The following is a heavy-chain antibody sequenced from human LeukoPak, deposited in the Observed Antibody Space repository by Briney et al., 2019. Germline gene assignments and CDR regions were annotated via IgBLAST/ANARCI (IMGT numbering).Heavy chain of an antibody. V-gene: IGHV4-34*01. CDR1: GGSFSGYY. CDR3: ASNNGSGNDY. Sequence: SETLSLTCAVYGGSFSGYYWSWIRQPPGKGLEWIGEINHSGSTNYNPSLESRVTISVDTSKNQFSLKLSSVTAADTAVYYCASNNGSGNDYWGQGTLVTVSS. CDR2: INHSGST. D-gene: IGHD3-10*01. J-gene: IGHJ4*02.